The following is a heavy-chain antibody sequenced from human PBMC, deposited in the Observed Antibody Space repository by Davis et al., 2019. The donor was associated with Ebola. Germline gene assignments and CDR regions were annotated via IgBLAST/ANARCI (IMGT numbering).Heavy chain of an antibody. Sequence: GESLKISCAASGFTFSSYAMHWVRQAPGKGLEYVSAISSNGGSTYYADSVKGRFTISRDNSKNTLYLQMGSLRAEDTAVYYCARTYYYYHMDVWGKGTTVTVSS. CDR3: ARTYYYYHMDV. CDR2: ISSNGGST. J-gene: IGHJ6*03. CDR1: GFTFSSYA. V-gene: IGHV3-64*02.